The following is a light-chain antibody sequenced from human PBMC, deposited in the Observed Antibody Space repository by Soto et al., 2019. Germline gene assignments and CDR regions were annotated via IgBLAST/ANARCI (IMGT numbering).Light chain of an antibody. J-gene: IGLJ2*01. Sequence: QSALTQPASVSGSPGQSITISCTGTSSDVGGYNYVSWYQQHPGKAPKLMIYDVSKRPSGVPDRFSGSKSGNTASLTISGLQAEDEADYYCCSYAGSYRFVVFGGGTKLTVI. CDR3: CSYAGSYRFVV. V-gene: IGLV2-11*01. CDR1: SSDVGGYNY. CDR2: DVS.